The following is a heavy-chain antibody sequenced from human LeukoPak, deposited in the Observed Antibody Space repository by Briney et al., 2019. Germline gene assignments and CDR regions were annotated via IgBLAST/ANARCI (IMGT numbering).Heavy chain of an antibody. D-gene: IGHD3-16*01. CDR1: GGTFSSYA. J-gene: IGHJ4*02. CDR2: IIPIFGTA. CDR3: AGDNDSRDPPHFDY. Sequence: ASVKVSCKASGGTFSSYAISWVRQAPGQGLEWMGGIIPIFGTANYAQKFRGRVTITADKSTRTAYMELSSLRSEDTAVYYCAGDNDSRDPPHFDYWGQGTLVTVSS. V-gene: IGHV1-69*06.